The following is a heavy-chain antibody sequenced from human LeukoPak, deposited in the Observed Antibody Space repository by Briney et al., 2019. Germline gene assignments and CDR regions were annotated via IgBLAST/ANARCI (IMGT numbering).Heavy chain of an antibody. CDR2: ISGSGGST. CDR3: AKDGYSSSWYGEYYYYYYYMDV. V-gene: IGHV3-23*01. Sequence: GGSLRLSCAASGFTFSSYAMSWVRQPPGKGLEWVSAISGSGGSTYYADSVKGRFTISRDNSKNTLYLQMNSLRAEDTAVYYCAKDGYSSSWYGEYYYYYYYMDVWGKGTTVTVSS. CDR1: GFTFSSYA. J-gene: IGHJ6*03. D-gene: IGHD6-13*01.